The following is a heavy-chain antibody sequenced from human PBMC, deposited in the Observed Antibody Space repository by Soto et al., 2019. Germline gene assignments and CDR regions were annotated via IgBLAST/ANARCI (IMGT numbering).Heavy chain of an antibody. V-gene: IGHV3-74*01. D-gene: IGHD2-15*01. J-gene: IGHJ3*01. CDR2: IQNDASLT. CDR1: GFTFDHYW. CDR3: VRGQRGGVDL. Sequence: LVESGGGLVQSGGSLRLSCAASGFTFDHYWMHWVRQFPGKVLLWVSHIQNDASLTTYADSVKGRFIIYRDNAKNTQYLQMNGLGGEDTAVYFYVRGQRGGVDLWGQGTMVTVSS.